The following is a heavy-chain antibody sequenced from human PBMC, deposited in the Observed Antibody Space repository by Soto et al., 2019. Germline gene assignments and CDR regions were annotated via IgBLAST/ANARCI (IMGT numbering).Heavy chain of an antibody. D-gene: IGHD5-18*01. Sequence: GGSLRLSCAASGFTFSSYAMSWVRKAPGKGLEWVSAISGSGGSTYYADSVKGRFTISRDNSKNTLYLQMNSLRAEDTAVYYCAKDSYRGYSNGPFDYWGQGTLVTVSS. J-gene: IGHJ4*02. CDR2: ISGSGGST. CDR3: AKDSYRGYSNGPFDY. CDR1: GFTFSSYA. V-gene: IGHV3-23*01.